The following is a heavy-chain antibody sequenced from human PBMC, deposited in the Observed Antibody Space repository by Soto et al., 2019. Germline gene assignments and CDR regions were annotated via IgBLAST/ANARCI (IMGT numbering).Heavy chain of an antibody. D-gene: IGHD4-17*01. V-gene: IGHV4-34*01. Sequence: SETLSLTCAVYGGSFSGYYWSWIRQPPGKGLEWIGEINHSESTNYNPSLKSRVTISVDTSKNQFSLKLTSVTAADTAVYYCATHPPYGPLDHWGQGTLVTVSS. CDR1: GGSFSGYY. CDR3: ATHPPYGPLDH. CDR2: INHSEST. J-gene: IGHJ4*02.